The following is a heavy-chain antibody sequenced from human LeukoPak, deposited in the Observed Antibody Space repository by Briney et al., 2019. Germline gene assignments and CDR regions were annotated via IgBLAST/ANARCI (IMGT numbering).Heavy chain of an antibody. CDR3: ASRECSDGACFFDY. Sequence: KPSETLSLTCTVSGGSISSYYWSWIRQPPGKGLEWIGYIYYSGSTNYNPSLKSRVTMSVDTSKNQFSLKLTSVTAADTAVYFCASRECSDGACFFDYWGQGTLVTDSS. CDR1: GGSISSYY. CDR2: IYYSGST. J-gene: IGHJ4*02. D-gene: IGHD2-15*01. V-gene: IGHV4-59*08.